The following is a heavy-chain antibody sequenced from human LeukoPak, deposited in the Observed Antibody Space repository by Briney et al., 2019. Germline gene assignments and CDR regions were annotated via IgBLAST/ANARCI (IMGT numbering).Heavy chain of an antibody. D-gene: IGHD2-2*01. CDR2: ISGSGGST. V-gene: IGHV3-23*01. Sequence: GGSLRLSCAASGFTFSTHAMGWVRQAPGKGLEWVSAISGSGGSTYYADSVKGRFIVPRDNSRNTLYLQMNSLTAEDTAVYYCAKGPLVPSATYFFDYWGQGTLVVVSS. CDR3: AKGPLVPSATYFFDY. J-gene: IGHJ4*02. CDR1: GFTFSTHA.